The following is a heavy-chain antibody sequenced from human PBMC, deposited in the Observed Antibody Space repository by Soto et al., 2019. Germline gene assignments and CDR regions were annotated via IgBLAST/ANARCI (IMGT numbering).Heavy chain of an antibody. J-gene: IGHJ4*02. CDR2: ISGSGGST. V-gene: IGHV3-23*01. CDR3: AKDLRGAKEDIAVAGTGFDY. CDR1: GFTFSTFA. Sequence: PWGSLRLSCSASGFTFSTFAMSWVRQAPWKWLEWVSAISGSGGSTYYADSVKVRFTISRDNSKNTLYLQMNSLRAEDTAVYYCAKDLRGAKEDIAVAGTGFDYWGQGTLVTVSS. D-gene: IGHD6-19*01.